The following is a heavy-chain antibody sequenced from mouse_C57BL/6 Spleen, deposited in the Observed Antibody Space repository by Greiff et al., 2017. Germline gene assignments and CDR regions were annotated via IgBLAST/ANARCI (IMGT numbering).Heavy chain of an antibody. J-gene: IGHJ2*01. CDR2: INPGSGGT. CDR3: AREKLGHLDY. D-gene: IGHD4-1*01. Sequence: QVQLKESGAELVRPGTSVKVSCKASGYAFTNYLIEWVKQRPGQGLEWIGVINPGSGGTNYNEKFKGKATLTADKSSSTAYMQLSSLTSEDSAVYFCAREKLGHLDYWGQGTTLTVSS. V-gene: IGHV1-54*01. CDR1: GYAFTNYL.